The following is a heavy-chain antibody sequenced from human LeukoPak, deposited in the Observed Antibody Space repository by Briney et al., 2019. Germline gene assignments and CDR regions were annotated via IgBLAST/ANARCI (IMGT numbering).Heavy chain of an antibody. CDR2: ISAYNGNT. Sequence: ASVKVSCKASGYTFTSYGISWVRQAPGQGLEWMGWISAYNGNTNYAQKLQGRVTMTTDTSTSTAYMELRSLRSDDTAIYYCAGKSYVWGSYRPDDALDIWGQGTMVTVSS. J-gene: IGHJ3*02. V-gene: IGHV1-18*01. CDR1: GYTFTSYG. CDR3: AGKSYVWGSYRPDDALDI. D-gene: IGHD3-16*02.